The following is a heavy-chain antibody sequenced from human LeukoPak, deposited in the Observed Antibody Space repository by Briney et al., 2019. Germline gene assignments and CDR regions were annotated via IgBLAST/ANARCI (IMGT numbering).Heavy chain of an antibody. CDR2: INPNSGGT. Sequence: ASVKVSCKASGYTFIGYYIHWVRQAAGQGLEWMGWINPNSGGTNYAQKFRGRVTMTRDTSISTAYMELSSLRSDDTAVYFCARVGVEATATFDYWGQGTLVTVSS. V-gene: IGHV1-2*02. CDR3: ARVGVEATATFDY. CDR1: GYTFIGYY. D-gene: IGHD1-26*01. J-gene: IGHJ4*02.